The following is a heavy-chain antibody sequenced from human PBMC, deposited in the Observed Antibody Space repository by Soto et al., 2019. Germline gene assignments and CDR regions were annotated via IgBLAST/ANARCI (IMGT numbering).Heavy chain of an antibody. J-gene: IGHJ6*03. V-gene: IGHV3-23*01. D-gene: IGHD3-3*01. CDR3: AKEGEEIFGVKPKSEGYYYYYMDV. CDR1: GFTFSSYA. Sequence: GGSLRLSCAASGFTFSSYAMSWVRQAPGKGLEWVSAISGSGGSTYYADSVKGRFTISRDNSKNTLYLQMNSLRAEDTAVYYCAKEGEEIFGVKPKSEGYYYYYMDVWGKGTTVTVSS. CDR2: ISGSGGST.